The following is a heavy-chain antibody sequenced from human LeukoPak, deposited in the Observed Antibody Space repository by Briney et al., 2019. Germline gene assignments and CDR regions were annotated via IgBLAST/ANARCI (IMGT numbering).Heavy chain of an antibody. Sequence: PSETLSLTCAVYGGSFSGYYWSWIRQPPGKGLEWIGEINHSGSTNYNPSLKSRVTISVDTSKNQFSLKLSSVTAADTAVYYCARKQPDCSSTSCYDYWGQGTLVTVSS. V-gene: IGHV4-34*01. J-gene: IGHJ4*02. D-gene: IGHD2-2*01. CDR1: GGSFSGYY. CDR2: INHSGST. CDR3: ARKQPDCSSTSCYDY.